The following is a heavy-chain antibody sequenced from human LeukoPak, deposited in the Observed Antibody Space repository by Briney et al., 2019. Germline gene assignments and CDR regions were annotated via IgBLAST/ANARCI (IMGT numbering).Heavy chain of an antibody. CDR2: IYSSGST. CDR3: AAVRAWDIVVVPGGFDP. J-gene: IGHJ5*02. Sequence: SETLSLTCTVSGGSISSYYWNWIRQPAGKGLEWIGRIYSSGSTNYNPSLKSRVTMSVDTSKNQFSLKLSSVTAADTAVYYCAAVRAWDIVVVPGGFDPWGQGTLVTVSS. D-gene: IGHD2-2*01. CDR1: GGSISSYY. V-gene: IGHV4-4*07.